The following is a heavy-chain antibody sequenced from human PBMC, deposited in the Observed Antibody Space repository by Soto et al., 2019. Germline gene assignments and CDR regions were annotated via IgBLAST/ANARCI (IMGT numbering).Heavy chain of an antibody. Sequence: QVQLVESGGGVVQPGRSLRLSCAASGFTFSSYAMHWVRRAPGKGLEGVAVISYDGSNKYNPDSVKGRFTISRDNSKNTLYLQMNSLRAEDTAVYYCARDEIRFSWAYGMDVWGQGTTVTVSS. CDR2: ISYDGSNK. V-gene: IGHV3-30-3*01. CDR1: GFTFSSYA. J-gene: IGHJ6*02. CDR3: ARDEIRFSWAYGMDV. D-gene: IGHD3-3*01.